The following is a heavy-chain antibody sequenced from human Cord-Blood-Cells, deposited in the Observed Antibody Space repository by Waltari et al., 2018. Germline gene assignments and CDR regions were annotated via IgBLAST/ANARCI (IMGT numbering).Heavy chain of an antibody. CDR2: IYYSGST. J-gene: IGHJ3*02. V-gene: IGHV4-39*01. Sequence: QLQLQESGPGLVKPSETLSLTYTVSGGSISSSSYYWGWIRQPPGKGLEWIGSIYYSGSTYYNPSLKSRVTISVDTSKNQFSLKLSSVTAADTAVYYCARPQWGYFDWLFAFDIWGQGTMVTVSS. CDR1: GGSISSSSYY. D-gene: IGHD3-9*01. CDR3: ARPQWGYFDWLFAFDI.